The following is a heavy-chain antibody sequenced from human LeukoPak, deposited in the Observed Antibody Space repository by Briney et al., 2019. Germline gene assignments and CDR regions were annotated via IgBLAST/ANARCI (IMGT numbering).Heavy chain of an antibody. V-gene: IGHV4-34*01. CDR1: GGSFSGYY. CDR3: ARVRYYYYYMDV. J-gene: IGHJ6*03. CDR2: INHSGST. Sequence: SETLSLTCAVYGGSFSGYYWSWIRQPPGKGLEWIGEINHSGSTNYNPSLKSRVTISVDTSKNQFSLKLSAVTAADTAVYYCARVRYYYYYMDVWGKGPTVTVSS. D-gene: IGHD4/OR15-4a*01.